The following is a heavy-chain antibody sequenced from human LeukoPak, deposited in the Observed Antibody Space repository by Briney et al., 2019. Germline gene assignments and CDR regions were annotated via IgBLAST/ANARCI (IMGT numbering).Heavy chain of an antibody. Sequence: PGGSLRLSCAASGFTFSSYWMSWVRQAPGKGLEWVANIKQDGSEKYYADSVKGRFTISRDNAKNSLYLQMNSLRAEDTAVYYCARDLAMAAGTWDYWGQGTLVTVSS. D-gene: IGHD6-13*01. CDR2: IKQDGSEK. J-gene: IGHJ4*02. V-gene: IGHV3-7*01. CDR3: ARDLAMAAGTWDY. CDR1: GFTFSSYW.